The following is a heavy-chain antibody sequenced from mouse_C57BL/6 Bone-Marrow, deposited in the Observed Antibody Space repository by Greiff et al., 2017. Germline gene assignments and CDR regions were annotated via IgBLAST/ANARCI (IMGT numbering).Heavy chain of an antibody. Sequence: QVQLQQSGAELVRPGTSVKVSCKASGYAFTNYLIEWVKQRPGQGLEWIGVINPGSGGTNYNEQVKGKATLTADKSSSTAYMQISSLTSEDSAVYFCARRRDGYLWYFDVWGTGTTVTVSS. CDR1: GYAFTNYL. D-gene: IGHD2-3*01. CDR3: ARRRDGYLWYFDV. V-gene: IGHV1-54*01. CDR2: INPGSGGT. J-gene: IGHJ1*03.